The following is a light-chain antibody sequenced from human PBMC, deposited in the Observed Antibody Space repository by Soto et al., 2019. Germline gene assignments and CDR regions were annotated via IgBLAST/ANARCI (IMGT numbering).Light chain of an antibody. J-gene: IGLJ2*01. CDR3: AAWDDSLRAVV. Sequence: QSVLTQSPSASGTPGQRVTISCSGSRSNIGTYTVNWYQQLPGTAPTLLIYRNHQRPSGVPDRFSGSKSGTSASLAISGPQSEDEADYYCAAWDDSLRAVVFGGGNKVTVL. CDR1: RSNIGTYT. V-gene: IGLV1-44*01. CDR2: RNH.